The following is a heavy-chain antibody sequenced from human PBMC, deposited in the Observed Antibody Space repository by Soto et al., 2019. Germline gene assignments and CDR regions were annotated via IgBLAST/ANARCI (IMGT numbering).Heavy chain of an antibody. D-gene: IGHD6-6*01. CDR2: IYHSGST. J-gene: IGHJ6*02. CDR1: GGSISSSNW. V-gene: IGHV4-4*02. CDR3: ARDRGGSSAYGMDV. Sequence: SETLSLTCAVSGGSISSSNWWSWVRQPPGKGLEWIGEIYHSGSTNYNPSLKGRVTISVDRPKNQFSLKLSSVTAADTAVYYCARDRGGSSAYGMDVWGQGTTVTVSS.